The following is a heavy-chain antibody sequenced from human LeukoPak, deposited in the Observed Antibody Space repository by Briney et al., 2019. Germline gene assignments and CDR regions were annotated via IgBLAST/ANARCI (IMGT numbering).Heavy chain of an antibody. CDR3: ARDLSYYDSSGYGLDAFDI. CDR2: IYSGGST. V-gene: IGHV3-66*01. CDR1: GFTFSSYA. D-gene: IGHD3-22*01. Sequence: GGSLRLSCAASGFTFSSYAMSWVRQAPGKGLEWVSVIYSGGSTYYADSVKGRFTISRDNSKNTLYLQMNSLRAEDTAVYYCARDLSYYDSSGYGLDAFDIWGQGTMVTVSS. J-gene: IGHJ3*02.